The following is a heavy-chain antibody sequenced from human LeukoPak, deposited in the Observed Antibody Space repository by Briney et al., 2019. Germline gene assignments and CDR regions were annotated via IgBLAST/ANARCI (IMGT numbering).Heavy chain of an antibody. Sequence: GGSLRLSCAASGFIFSPYAMSWVRQAPGKGLEWVSSISSSSSYIYYADSVKGRFTISRDNAKNSLYLQMNSLRAEDTAVYYCARDIRWYYFDYWGQGTLVTVSS. CDR3: ARDIRWYYFDY. CDR1: GFIFSPYA. CDR2: ISSSSSYI. V-gene: IGHV3-21*01. D-gene: IGHD4-23*01. J-gene: IGHJ4*02.